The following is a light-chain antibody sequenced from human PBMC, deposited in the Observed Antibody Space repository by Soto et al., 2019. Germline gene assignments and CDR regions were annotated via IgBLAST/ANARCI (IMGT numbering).Light chain of an antibody. J-gene: IGKJ1*01. V-gene: IGKV1-5*01. CDR3: QQYETFSGT. Sequence: DIQMTQSPSTLSASVGDRVTITCRASQSIGSSLAWYQQKLGKAPNLLISDASSLERGVPSRLSGSGSGTEFTLTIRSLQPDDFATYYCQQYETFSGTFGPGTKVDIK. CDR1: QSIGSS. CDR2: DAS.